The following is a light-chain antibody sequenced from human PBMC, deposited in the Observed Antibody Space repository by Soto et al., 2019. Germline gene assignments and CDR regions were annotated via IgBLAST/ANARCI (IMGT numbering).Light chain of an antibody. CDR1: NSDVGGYNY. CDR3: SSYTTSNTRQIV. J-gene: IGLJ1*01. CDR2: DVS. V-gene: IGLV2-14*01. Sequence: SGLAQPASGSASPGQSITISCTGTNSDVGGYNYVSWYQQHPGKAPKFMIYDVSSRPSGVSDRFSGSKSGNTASLTISGLQAEDEADYYCSSYTTSNTRQIVFGTGTKVTVL.